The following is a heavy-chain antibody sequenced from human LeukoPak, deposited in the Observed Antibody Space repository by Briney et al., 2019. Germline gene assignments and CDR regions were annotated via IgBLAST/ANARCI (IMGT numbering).Heavy chain of an antibody. CDR2: ISAYNGNT. CDR1: GYTFTSYG. Sequence: ASLKVSWKASGYTFTSYGVSWVRQAAGQGREWMGWISAYNGNTNYRQKRQGRVTMTTNTSTSTAYMELRSLRSDDTAVYYCARAAFDAFDIWGQGTMVIVSS. CDR3: ARAAFDAFDI. J-gene: IGHJ3*02. D-gene: IGHD3-3*02. V-gene: IGHV1-18*01.